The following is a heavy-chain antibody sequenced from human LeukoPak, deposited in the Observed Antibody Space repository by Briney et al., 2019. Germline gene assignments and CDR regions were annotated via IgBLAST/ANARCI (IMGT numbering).Heavy chain of an antibody. J-gene: IGHJ4*02. CDR1: GGTFSSYA. D-gene: IGHD3-10*01. CDR3: ARALRTYDSAH. Sequence: RASVKVSCKASGGTFSSYAISWVRQAPGQGLEWMGRIIPILGIANYAQKFQGRVTITADKSTSTAYMELSSLRSEDTAVYYCARALRTYDSAHWGQGTLVTVSS. V-gene: IGHV1-69*04. CDR2: IIPILGIA.